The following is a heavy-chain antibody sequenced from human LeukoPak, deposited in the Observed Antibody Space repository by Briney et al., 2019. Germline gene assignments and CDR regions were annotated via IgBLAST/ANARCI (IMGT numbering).Heavy chain of an antibody. CDR2: ISSSSSTI. CDR3: TRDSPPDY. CDR1: GFTFINAW. V-gene: IGHV3-48*01. Sequence: GGSLRLSCAASGFTFINAWMNWVRQAPGKGLEWVSYISSSSSTIYYADSVKGRFTISRDNAKNSLYLQMNSLRAEDTAIYYCTRDSPPDYWGQGTLVTVSS. J-gene: IGHJ4*02.